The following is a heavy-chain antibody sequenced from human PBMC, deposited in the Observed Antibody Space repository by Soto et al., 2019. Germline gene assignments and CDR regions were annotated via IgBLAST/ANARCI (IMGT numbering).Heavy chain of an antibody. CDR2: IYSRGNT. J-gene: IGHJ4*02. CDR3: ARALSGSYFVLEY. CDR1: SGSINSGLYY. Sequence: QVQLQESGPGLVKPSQTLSLTCTVSSGSINSGLYYWTWIRQHPEKGLEWIGYIYSRGNTYYTPSLKSLVDIAVATAKNPFSLRVSSVTDADTAVYDCARALSGSYFVLEYWGQGAQVTVSP. V-gene: IGHV4-31*01. D-gene: IGHD3-10*01.